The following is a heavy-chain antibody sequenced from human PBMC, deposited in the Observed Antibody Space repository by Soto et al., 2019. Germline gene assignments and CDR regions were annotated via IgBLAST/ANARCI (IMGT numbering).Heavy chain of an antibody. CDR2: ISGSGVKT. D-gene: IGHD1-26*01. CDR3: AKDLNGYSGSYSFPFLDS. V-gene: IGHV3-23*01. J-gene: IGHJ4*02. Sequence: GGSLRLCCAASGFTFDSYAMTWVRQAPGKGLEWVSTISGSGVKTDYADSVKGRFTVSRDNSKTTVYLQMNSLRAEDTAVYYCAKDLNGYSGSYSFPFLDSWGQGALVTVSS. CDR1: GFTFDSYA.